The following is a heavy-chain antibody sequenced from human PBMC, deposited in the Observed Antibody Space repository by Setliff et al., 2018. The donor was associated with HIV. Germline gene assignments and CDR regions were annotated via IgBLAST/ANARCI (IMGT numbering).Heavy chain of an antibody. D-gene: IGHD2-2*01. Sequence: ASVKVSCKASGYTFSDHYIHWVRQAPGQGLERMGWINPSSGGTKFAQKFQGRVTMTRDTSINTAYMEMSRLRSDDTAVYYCARVPSRYCSSTTCPFCFDQWGQGTLVTVSS. J-gene: IGHJ4*02. V-gene: IGHV1-2*02. CDR1: GYTFSDHY. CDR2: INPSSGGT. CDR3: ARVPSRYCSSTTCPFCFDQ.